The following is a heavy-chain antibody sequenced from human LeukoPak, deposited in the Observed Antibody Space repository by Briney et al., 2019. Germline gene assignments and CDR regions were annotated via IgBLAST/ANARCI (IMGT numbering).Heavy chain of an antibody. D-gene: IGHD2-21*02. V-gene: IGHV3-21*01. CDR3: ARGPPSAYCGGDCYWYFDL. CDR2: MSSSSSYI. CDR1: GFTFSIYS. J-gene: IGHJ2*01. Sequence: GGSLRLSCAASGFTFSIYSMNWVRQAPGKGLEWVSYMSSSSSYIYYADSVEGRFTISRDNAKNSLYLQMNSLRAEDTAVYYCARGPPSAYCGGDCYWYFDLWGRGTLVTVSS.